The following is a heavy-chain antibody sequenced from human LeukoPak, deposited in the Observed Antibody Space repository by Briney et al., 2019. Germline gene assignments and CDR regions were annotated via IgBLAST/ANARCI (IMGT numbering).Heavy chain of an antibody. D-gene: IGHD3-22*01. J-gene: IGHJ3*02. V-gene: IGHV3-21*01. Sequence: GGSLRLSCAASGFTFSSYSMNWVRQAPGKGLEWVSSISSSSSYIYYADSVKGRFTISRDNAKNSLYLQMNSLRAEDTAVYYCARGHYYDSSGYLDAFDIWGQETVVTVSS. CDR3: ARGHYYDSSGYLDAFDI. CDR1: GFTFSSYS. CDR2: ISSSSSYI.